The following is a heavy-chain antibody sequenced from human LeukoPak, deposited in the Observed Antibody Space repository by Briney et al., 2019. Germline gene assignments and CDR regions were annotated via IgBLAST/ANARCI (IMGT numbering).Heavy chain of an antibody. CDR1: EFTFSSYA. J-gene: IGHJ4*02. V-gene: IGHV3-23*01. CDR3: AKALYYYDSSGYYPFDY. CDR2: ISGSGGST. D-gene: IGHD3-22*01. Sequence: QPGGSLRLSCAASEFTFSSYAMSWVRQAPGKGLEWVSAISGSGGSTYYADSVKGRFTISRDNSKNTLYLQMNSLRAEDTAVYYCAKALYYYDSSGYYPFDYWGQGTLVTVSS.